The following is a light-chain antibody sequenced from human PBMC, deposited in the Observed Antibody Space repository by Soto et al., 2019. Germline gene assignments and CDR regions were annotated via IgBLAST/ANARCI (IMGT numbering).Light chain of an antibody. J-gene: IGLJ1*01. V-gene: IGLV2-14*03. CDR1: SXDVGAYNF. Sequence: QSALTQPASVSGSPGQSITISCTGTSXDVGAYNFVSWHQQHPGKAPKLMIYNVYDRPSGISYRFSGSKSGNTASLTISGLQGEDEADYYCSAYTVSRTYVFGTGTKSPS. CDR3: SAYTVSRTYV. CDR2: NVY.